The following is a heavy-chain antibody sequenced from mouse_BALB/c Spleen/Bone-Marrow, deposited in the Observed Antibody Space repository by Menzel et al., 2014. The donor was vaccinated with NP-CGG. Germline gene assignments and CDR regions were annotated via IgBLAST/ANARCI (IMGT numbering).Heavy chain of an antibody. Sequence: LVKTGASVKVSCKASGYSFTGYYMHWVKQSHGKSLEWIGYISCYNGATSYNQKFKGKATFTVDTSSSTTYMQFNSLTSEDSEVYYCARTPYENYWYFDVWGAGTTITVSS. D-gene: IGHD2-12*01. V-gene: IGHV1S34*01. CDR3: ARTPYENYWYFDV. J-gene: IGHJ1*01. CDR1: GYSFTGYY. CDR2: ISCYNGAT.